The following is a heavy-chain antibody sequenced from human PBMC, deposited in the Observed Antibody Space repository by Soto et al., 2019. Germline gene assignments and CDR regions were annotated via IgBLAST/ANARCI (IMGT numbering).Heavy chain of an antibody. CDR1: GGSLNITNW. Sequence: SETLSLTCAVSGGSLNITNWWSWVRQPPGKGLEWIGEIHHSGNANYNPSLKSRVTMSVDRSKNQFSLKLNSVTAADTAVYYCVRDQRVYYHGSSGYYDYWGQGALVTVSS. J-gene: IGHJ4*02. CDR2: IHHSGNA. D-gene: IGHD3-22*01. CDR3: VRDQRVYYHGSSGYYDY. V-gene: IGHV4-4*02.